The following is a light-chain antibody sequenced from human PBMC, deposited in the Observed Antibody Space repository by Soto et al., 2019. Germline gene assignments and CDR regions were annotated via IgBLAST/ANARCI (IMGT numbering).Light chain of an antibody. CDR1: QSVSSSY. CDR2: GAS. J-gene: IGKJ1*01. V-gene: IGKV3-20*01. Sequence: EIVLTQSPATLSLSPGERATLSCRASQSVSSSYLAWYQQKPGQAPRLLIYGASSRPTGIPDRFSGSGSGTEFTLTISSLQSEDFAVYYCQQYNSWPETFGQGTKVDIK. CDR3: QQYNSWPET.